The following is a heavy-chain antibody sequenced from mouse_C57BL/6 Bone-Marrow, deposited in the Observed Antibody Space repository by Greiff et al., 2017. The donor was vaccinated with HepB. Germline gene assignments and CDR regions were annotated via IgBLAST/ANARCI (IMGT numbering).Heavy chain of an antibody. CDR2: ISNGGGST. D-gene: IGHD1-1*02. CDR3: ARHRGYYGPHYYAMDY. V-gene: IGHV5-12*01. CDR1: GFTFSDYY. J-gene: IGHJ4*01. Sequence: DVKLQESGGGLVQPGGSLKLSCAASGFTFSDYYMYWVRQTPEKRLEWVAYISNGGGSTYYPDTVKGRFTISRDNAKNTLYLQMSRLKSEDTAMYYCARHRGYYGPHYYAMDYWGQGTSVTVSS.